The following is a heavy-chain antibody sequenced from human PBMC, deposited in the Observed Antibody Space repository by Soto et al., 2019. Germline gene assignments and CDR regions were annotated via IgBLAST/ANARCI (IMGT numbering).Heavy chain of an antibody. CDR1: GFTFSSYG. D-gene: IGHD3-10*01. CDR2: IWYDGSSK. Sequence: GGSLRLSCAASGFTFSSYGMHWVRQAPGKGLEWVAVIWYDGSSKYYADSVKGRFTISRDNSKNTLYLQMNSLRAEDTAVYYCARGIDMVRGVIITYDAFDIWGQGTMVTVSS. J-gene: IGHJ3*02. V-gene: IGHV3-33*01. CDR3: ARGIDMVRGVIITYDAFDI.